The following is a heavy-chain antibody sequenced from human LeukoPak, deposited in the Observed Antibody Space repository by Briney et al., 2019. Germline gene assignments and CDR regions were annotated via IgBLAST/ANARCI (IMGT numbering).Heavy chain of an antibody. CDR3: ARFSSAYRINGSSSYWYFDL. CDR2: IYYSGST. Sequence: ASETLSLTCTVSGGSISSSSYYWGWIRQPPGKGLEWIGTIYYSGSTYYNPSLKSRVTISVDTSKNQFSLKLSSVTAADTAVYYCARFSSAYRINGSSSYWYFDLWGRGTLVTVSS. D-gene: IGHD1-14*01. V-gene: IGHV4-39*07. CDR1: GGSISSSSYY. J-gene: IGHJ2*01.